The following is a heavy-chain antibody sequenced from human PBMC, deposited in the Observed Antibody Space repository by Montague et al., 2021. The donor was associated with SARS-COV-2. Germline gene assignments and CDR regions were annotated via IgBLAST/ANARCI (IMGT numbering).Heavy chain of an antibody. V-gene: IGHV4-59*12. D-gene: IGHD2-15*01. CDR3: ARGGGCSGGSCYSEGDPLYYCGMDF. J-gene: IGHJ6*02. CDR1: GDSISNYS. Sequence: SETLSLTCSVSGDSISNYSWSWIRQSPGKGLEWIGYIYYSGSTNYNPSLTSRVTIFADTSTNQFSLKLSSVTAADTAVYYCARGGGCSGGSCYSEGDPLYYCGMDFWGQGTTVTVSS. CDR2: IYYSGST.